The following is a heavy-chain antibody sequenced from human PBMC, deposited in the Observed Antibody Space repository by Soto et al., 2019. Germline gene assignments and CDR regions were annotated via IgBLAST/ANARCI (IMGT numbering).Heavy chain of an antibody. D-gene: IGHD6-19*01. V-gene: IGHV4-59*01. CDR1: GGSIRNYY. CDR2: IYYNGNT. J-gene: IGHJ5*02. Sequence: PSETLSLTCAVSGGSIRNYYGYWIRQPPGKGLEWIGYIYYNGNTNYNPSLKSRVTMSLETSKSQFSLKVYSVTAADTAVYYCARGHEYSSGSIDPWGQGTLVTVS. CDR3: ARGHEYSSGSIDP.